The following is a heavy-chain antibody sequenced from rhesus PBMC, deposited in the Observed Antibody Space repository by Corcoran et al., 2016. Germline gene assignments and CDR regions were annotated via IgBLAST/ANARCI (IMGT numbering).Heavy chain of an antibody. D-gene: IGHD1-20*01. CDR1: GASLTSHF. CDR2: INGSGGNT. Sequence: QVQLQESGPGLVKPSETLPLTCAVSGASLTSHFWSWIRQASGQVLEWIGRINGSGGNTAYNPSLKSRVTISIDTSKNQFSLKLNSVTAADTAVYYCARARTWNNWEDWGQGVLVTVSS. J-gene: IGHJ4*01. V-gene: IGHV4S2*01. CDR3: ARARTWNNWED.